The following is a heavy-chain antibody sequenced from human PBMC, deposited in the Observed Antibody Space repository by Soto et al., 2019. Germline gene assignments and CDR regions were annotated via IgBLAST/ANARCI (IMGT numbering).Heavy chain of an antibody. D-gene: IGHD2-15*01. Sequence: GASVKVSCKASGGTFSSYAISWVRQAPGQGLEWMGGIIPIFGTANYAQKFQGRVTITADESTGTAYMELSSLRSEDTAVYYCARDKGRYCSGGSCKYYYGMDVWGQGTTVTVS. J-gene: IGHJ6*02. CDR1: GGTFSSYA. V-gene: IGHV1-69*13. CDR2: IIPIFGTA. CDR3: ARDKGRYCSGGSCKYYYGMDV.